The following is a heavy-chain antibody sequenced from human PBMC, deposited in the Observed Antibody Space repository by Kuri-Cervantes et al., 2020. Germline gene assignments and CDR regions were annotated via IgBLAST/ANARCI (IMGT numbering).Heavy chain of an antibody. Sequence: SETLSLTCAVYGGSFSGYYWSWIRQPPGKGLEWMGEINHSGSTDYNPSLKSRVTISVDTSKNQFSLKLSSVTAADTAVYYCARVGCSGGRYYSLGGDIDYWGQGTLVTVSS. CDR3: ARVGCSGGRYYSLGGDIDY. J-gene: IGHJ4*02. CDR2: INHSGST. D-gene: IGHD2-15*01. V-gene: IGHV4-34*01. CDR1: GGSFSGYY.